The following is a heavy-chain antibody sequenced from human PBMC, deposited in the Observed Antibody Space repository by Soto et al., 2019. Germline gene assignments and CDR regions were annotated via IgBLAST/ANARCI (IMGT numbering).Heavy chain of an antibody. CDR2: LNGNGVAT. CDR3: AKMGGSNMGDWGFDF. V-gene: IGHV3-23*01. CDR1: GFTFSNYA. J-gene: IGHJ2*01. D-gene: IGHD3-16*01. Sequence: EVQLLESGGGSIQPGGSLRLSCAASGFTFSNYAMSWVRQAPGKGLEWVSALNGNGVATFYADSVKGRFTISRDNSKNTLYVQMNNLRDEDTAVYFCAKMGGSNMGDWGFDFWGRGTLVTVSS.